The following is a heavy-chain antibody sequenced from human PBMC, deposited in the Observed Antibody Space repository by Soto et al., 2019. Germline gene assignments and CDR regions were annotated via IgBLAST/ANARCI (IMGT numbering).Heavy chain of an antibody. Sequence: EVQLVESGGGWVQPGGSLRLSCAASGFTFSSYWMSWFLQAPGKGREWVANIKQAGSEQYYVDSVKGRFTISRDKAKNSLYLQMNSLRVEDAAVYYCARDQDAEVGATNYWGQGTLVTVSS. V-gene: IGHV3-7*01. CDR2: IKQAGSEQ. D-gene: IGHD1-26*01. CDR3: ARDQDAEVGATNY. CDR1: GFTFSSYW. J-gene: IGHJ4*02.